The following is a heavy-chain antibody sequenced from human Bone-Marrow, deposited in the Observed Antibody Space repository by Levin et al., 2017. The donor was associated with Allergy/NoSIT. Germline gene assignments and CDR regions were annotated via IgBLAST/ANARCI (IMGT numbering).Heavy chain of an antibody. CDR3: ARMSVVAGGAGSFDY. CDR2: IDWDDDK. D-gene: IGHD2-15*01. J-gene: IGHJ4*02. V-gene: IGHV2-70*04. CDR1: GFSLSTPGVR. Sequence: TLSLTCTLSGFSLSTPGVRVGWIRQPPGKALEWLARIDWDDDKFYSTSLKTRLTISKDTSKDLVVLTMTKMDPVDTATYFCARMSVVAGGAGSFDYWGQGTLVTVSS.